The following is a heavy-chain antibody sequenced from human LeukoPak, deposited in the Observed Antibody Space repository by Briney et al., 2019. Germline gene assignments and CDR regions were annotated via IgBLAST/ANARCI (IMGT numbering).Heavy chain of an antibody. V-gene: IGHV1-24*01. CDR2: SDPEGGER. D-gene: IGHD5-18*01. J-gene: IGHJ4*02. Sequence: GASVKVSCKVSGKTLSDLSIHWLRQPPGEGLEWLGGSDPEGGERIYAQMFQGRVTMTEDTSIDTAYMELSSLRSEDTAVYYCVTGFTTMAVDYFDYWGQGTLVTVSP. CDR3: VTGFTTMAVDYFDY. CDR1: GKTLSDLS.